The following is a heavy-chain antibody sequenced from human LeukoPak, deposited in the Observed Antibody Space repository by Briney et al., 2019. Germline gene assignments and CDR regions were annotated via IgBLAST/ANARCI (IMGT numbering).Heavy chain of an antibody. CDR3: ARRTDRAFWYLDY. J-gene: IGHJ4*02. V-gene: IGHV5-51*01. Sequence: GESLKISCKGSEYSFSNYWIGWVRQMPGTGLGWMGIIYPGDSDTRYSPSFQGQVTISADKSISTAYLQWSSLKASDTAVYYCARRTDRAFWYLDYWGQGTLVIVSS. CDR1: EYSFSNYW. CDR2: IYPGDSDT.